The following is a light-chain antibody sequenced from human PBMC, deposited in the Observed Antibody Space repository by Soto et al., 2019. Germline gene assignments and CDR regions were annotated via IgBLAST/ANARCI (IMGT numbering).Light chain of an antibody. V-gene: IGKV1-5*01. CDR1: QNISVW. Sequence: DIQMTQSPSTLSASVGDGVTITCRASQNISVWLAWYQQRPGKAPQFLIYDASSLETGVPSRFSGSGSGTEFTLTISSLPPDDFATYYCQQYGSSSPTFGQGTKLEIK. CDR2: DAS. CDR3: QQYGSSSPT. J-gene: IGKJ2*01.